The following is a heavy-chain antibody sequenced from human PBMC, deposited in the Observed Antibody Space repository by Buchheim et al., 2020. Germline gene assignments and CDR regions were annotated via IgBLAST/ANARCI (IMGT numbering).Heavy chain of an antibody. CDR2: IRSKAYGGTT. D-gene: IGHD3-3*01. CDR3: TRARDYDFWSGYYLPYYYYYGMDV. CDR1: GFTFGDYA. V-gene: IGHV3-49*04. J-gene: IGHJ6*02. Sequence: VQLVESGGGLVQPGRSLRLSCTASGFTFGDYAMSWVRQAPGKGLEWVGFIRSKAYGGTTEYAASVKGRFTISRDDSKSIASLQMNSLKTEDTDVYYCTRARDYDFWSGYYLPYYYYYGMDVWGQGTT.